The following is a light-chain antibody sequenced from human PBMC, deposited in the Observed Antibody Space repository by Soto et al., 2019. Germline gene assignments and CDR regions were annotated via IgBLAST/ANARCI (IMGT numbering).Light chain of an antibody. Sequence: QSVLTQPPSVSGAPGQRVTIFCTGSSSNIGAGYGVHWYQQAPGAVPKLIIYGNNNRPSGVPDRISGSKSGTSVTLAITGLQADDEADYYCQSYDNNLNGGVFGGGTKVTVL. CDR1: SSNIGAGYG. V-gene: IGLV1-40*01. CDR2: GNN. J-gene: IGLJ3*02. CDR3: QSYDNNLNGGV.